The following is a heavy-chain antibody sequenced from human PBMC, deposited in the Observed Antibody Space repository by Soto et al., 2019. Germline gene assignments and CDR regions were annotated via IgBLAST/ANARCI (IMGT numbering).Heavy chain of an antibody. CDR2: IIPIFGTA. Sequence: ASVKVSCKASGGTFSSYAISWVRQAPGQGLEWMGGIIPIFGTANYAQKFQGRVTITADESTSTAYMELSSLRSEDTAVYYCARVTRHYDFWSGLSVVYYYYGMDVWGQGTTVTVSS. CDR3: ARVTRHYDFWSGLSVVYYYYGMDV. J-gene: IGHJ6*02. CDR1: GGTFSSYA. D-gene: IGHD3-3*01. V-gene: IGHV1-69*13.